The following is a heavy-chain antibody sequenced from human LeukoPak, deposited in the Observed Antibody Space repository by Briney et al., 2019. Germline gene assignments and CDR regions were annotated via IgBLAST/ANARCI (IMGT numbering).Heavy chain of an antibody. J-gene: IGHJ4*02. Sequence: PGGSLRLSCAASGFTFSSYWMSWVRRAPGKGLEWVSSISSSDSKYYVDSVKGRFTISRDNAKNSLYLQIYCAREGYSYGHAVDYWGQGTLVTVSS. CDR3: DY. V-gene: IGHV3-21*06. D-gene: IGHD5-18*01. CDR2: ISSSDSK. CDR1: GFTFSSYW.